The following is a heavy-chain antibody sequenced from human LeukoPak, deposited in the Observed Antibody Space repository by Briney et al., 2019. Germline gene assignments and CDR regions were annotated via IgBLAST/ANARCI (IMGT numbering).Heavy chain of an antibody. J-gene: IGHJ6*02. V-gene: IGHV1-69*04. CDR3: ARSSSIFGVVMAPASNYYGMDV. CDR1: GGTFSSYA. CDR2: IIPILGIA. D-gene: IGHD3-3*01. Sequence: ASVKVSCKASGGTFSSYAISWVRQAPGQGLEWMGRIIPILGIANYAQKFQGRVAITADKSTSTAYMELSSLRSEDTAVYYRARSSSIFGVVMAPASNYYGMDVWGQGTTVTVSS.